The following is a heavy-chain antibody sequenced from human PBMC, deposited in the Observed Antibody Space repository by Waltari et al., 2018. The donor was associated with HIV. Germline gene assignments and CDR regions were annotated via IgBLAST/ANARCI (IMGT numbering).Heavy chain of an antibody. CDR2: ISYSSNTI. Sequence: EVQLVESGGGLVQPGGSLRLSCLVSGFNFDNYNMNWVRQAPGRGLEWISYISYSSNTIYYADSVKGRFTVSRDNARNSLYLQMNSLRDEDTAVYYCASLPQRIQRMDVWGQGTTVTVSS. CDR1: GFNFDNYN. CDR3: ASLPQRIQRMDV. J-gene: IGHJ6*02. D-gene: IGHD5-18*01. V-gene: IGHV3-48*02.